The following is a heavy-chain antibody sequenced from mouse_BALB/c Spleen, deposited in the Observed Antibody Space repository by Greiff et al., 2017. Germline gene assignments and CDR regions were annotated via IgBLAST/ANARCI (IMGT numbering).Heavy chain of an antibody. D-gene: IGHD1-2*01. CDR3: ARLRLYAMDY. J-gene: IGHJ4*01. CDR2: ISYSGST. V-gene: IGHV3-8*02. CDR1: GDSITSGY. Sequence: EVKLQESGPSLVKPSQTLSLTCSVTGDSITSGYWNWIRKFPGNKLEYMGYISYSGSTSYNPSLKSRISITRDTSKNQFFLQLNSVTTEDTATYYCARLRLYAMDYWGQGTSVTVSS.